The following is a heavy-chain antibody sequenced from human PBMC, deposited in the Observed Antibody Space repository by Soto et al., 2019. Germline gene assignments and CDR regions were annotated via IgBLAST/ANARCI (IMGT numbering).Heavy chain of an antibody. V-gene: IGHV3-33*01. D-gene: IGHD3-9*01. CDR3: ARDDILGDNGLDH. CDR1: GFSFSAHG. CDR2: INDGSEE. J-gene: IGHJ4*02. Sequence: QVQLVESGGGVVRPGTSLRLSCAATGFSFSAHGMHWVRQAPGKGLEWLAVINDGSEEGYADSVRGRFTISRDNAKNLLYLQMEYLRAEDSALYYCARDDILGDNGLDHWGQGTMVTVSS.